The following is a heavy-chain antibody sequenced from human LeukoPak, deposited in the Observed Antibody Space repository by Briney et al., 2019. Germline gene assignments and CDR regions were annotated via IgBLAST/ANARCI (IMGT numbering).Heavy chain of an antibody. D-gene: IGHD2-2*01. CDR2: INPNSGST. CDR3: ARLGYCSSTSCYSNDY. J-gene: IGHJ4*02. Sequence: ASVKVSCKASGGTFSSYAISWVRQAPGQGLEWMGWINPNSGSTNYAQKFQGRVTMTRDTSISTAYMELSRLRSDDTAVYYCARLGYCSSTSCYSNDYWGQGTLVTVSS. V-gene: IGHV1-2*02. CDR1: GGTFSSYA.